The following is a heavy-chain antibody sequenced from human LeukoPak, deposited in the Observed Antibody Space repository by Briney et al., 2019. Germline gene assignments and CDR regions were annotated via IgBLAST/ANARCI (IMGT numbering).Heavy chain of an antibody. V-gene: IGHV1-46*01. Sequence: GASVKVSCKASGYTFTSYYMHWVRQAPGQGLEWMGIINPSGGSTSYAQKFQGRVTMTRDTSTSTVYMELSSLRSEDTAVYYCARVGGLRVGAPVNDYWGQGTLVTVSS. CDR3: ARVGGLRVGAPVNDY. J-gene: IGHJ4*02. CDR1: GYTFTSYY. CDR2: INPSGGST. D-gene: IGHD1-26*01.